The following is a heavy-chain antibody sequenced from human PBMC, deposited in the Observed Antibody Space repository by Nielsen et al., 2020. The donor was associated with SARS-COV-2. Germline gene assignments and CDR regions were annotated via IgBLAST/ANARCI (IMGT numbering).Heavy chain of an antibody. Sequence: GESLKISCAASGFTFSSYSMNWVRQAPGKGLEWVSSISSSSSYIYYADSVKGRFTIPRDNAKNSLYLQMNSLRAEDTALYYCARYITEYTAMVSYYGMDVRGHGTTVTVSS. CDR2: ISSSSSYI. CDR1: GFTFSSYS. CDR3: ARYITEYTAMVSYYGMDV. V-gene: IGHV3-21*04. D-gene: IGHD5-18*01. J-gene: IGHJ6*02.